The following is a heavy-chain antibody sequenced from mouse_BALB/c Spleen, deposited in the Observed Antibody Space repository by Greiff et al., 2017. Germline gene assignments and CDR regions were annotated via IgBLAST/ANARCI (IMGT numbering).Heavy chain of an antibody. D-gene: IGHD1-1*01. CDR2: ISTYYGDA. Sequence: QVHVKQSGAEPVRPGVSVKISCKGSGYTFTDYAMHWVKQSHAKSLEWIGVISTYYGDASYNQKFKGKATMTVDKSSSTAYMELARLTSEDSAIYYCARRAYYGSSSYAMDYWGQGTSVTVSS. V-gene: IGHV1S137*01. CDR3: ARRAYYGSSSYAMDY. J-gene: IGHJ4*01. CDR1: GYTFTDYA.